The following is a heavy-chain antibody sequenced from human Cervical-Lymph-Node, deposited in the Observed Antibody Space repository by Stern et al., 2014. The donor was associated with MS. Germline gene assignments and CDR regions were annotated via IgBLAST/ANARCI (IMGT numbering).Heavy chain of an antibody. J-gene: IGHJ5*02. D-gene: IGHD1-26*01. Sequence: VQLVESGGGVVQPGGSLRLSCAASGFTFSDYGMHWIRRAPGKGLKWVALISYDGNHKYYVDSVKGRFTTSRDNSKNTLFLQMNSLRPEDTAVYYCAKSSSYSGRYRHCFDPWGQGALVTVPS. CDR2: ISYDGNHK. CDR3: AKSSSYSGRYRHCFDP. CDR1: GFTFSDYG. V-gene: IGHV3-30*18.